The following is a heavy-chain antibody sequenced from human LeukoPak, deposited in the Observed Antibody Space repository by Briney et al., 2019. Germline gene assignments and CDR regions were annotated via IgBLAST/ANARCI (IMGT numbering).Heavy chain of an antibody. J-gene: IGHJ5*02. Sequence: PGGSLRLSCAASGIVFSNTAMNWARQSPGRGLEWISAIGGGGERTFYADSVKGRFTISRDNSKNMVYLQMNSLRVDDTAIYYCGKDGGQYSSGPEFDPRGQGALVTVSS. CDR2: IGGGGERT. D-gene: IGHD3-22*01. V-gene: IGHV3-23*01. CDR1: GIVFSNTA. CDR3: GKDGGQYSSGPEFDP.